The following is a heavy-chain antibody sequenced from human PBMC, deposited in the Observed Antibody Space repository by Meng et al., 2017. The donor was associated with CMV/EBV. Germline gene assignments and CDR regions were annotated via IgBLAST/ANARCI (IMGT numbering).Heavy chain of an antibody. CDR1: CGSISCYY. CDR3: ARDSSGWYPHFDY. D-gene: IGHD6-19*01. CDR2: IYTSRST. V-gene: IGHV4-4*07. J-gene: IGHJ4*02. Sequence: VPLREAGPRLVKPSETPSLPCTVPCGSISCYYWSWILQHAGKGLEWISRIYTSRSTNYNPTLKSRFTMTVDTSKNQFSLKLSSVTAAHTAVYYCARDSSGWYPHFDYWGQGTLVTVSS.